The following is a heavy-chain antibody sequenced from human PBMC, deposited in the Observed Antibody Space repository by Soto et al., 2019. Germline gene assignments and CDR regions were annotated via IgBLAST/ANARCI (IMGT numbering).Heavy chain of an antibody. CDR3: ARDLPPFGVVIISGMDV. Sequence: ASVKVSCKASGYTFTSYGISWVRQAPGQGLEWMGWISAYNGNTNYAQKLQGRVTMTTDTSTSTAYMEQRSLRSDDTAVYYCARDLPPFGVVIISGMDVWGQGTTVTVSS. CDR2: ISAYNGNT. V-gene: IGHV1-18*01. CDR1: GYTFTSYG. D-gene: IGHD3-3*01. J-gene: IGHJ6*02.